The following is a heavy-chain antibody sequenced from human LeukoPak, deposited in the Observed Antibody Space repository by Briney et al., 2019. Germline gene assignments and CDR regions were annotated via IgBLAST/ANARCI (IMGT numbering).Heavy chain of an antibody. CDR1: GFTFSDNC. V-gene: IGHV3-66*01. Sequence: GGSLRLSCVASGFTFSDNCMSWVRQAPGKGLEWVSLIYRGGTTYYADSVKDRFTISRDDSENTMYLHINSLRAEDTAVYFCARVPYESSNWGWLDPWGQGTLVTVSS. CDR3: ARVPYESSNWGWLDP. D-gene: IGHD3-22*01. CDR2: IYRGGTT. J-gene: IGHJ5*02.